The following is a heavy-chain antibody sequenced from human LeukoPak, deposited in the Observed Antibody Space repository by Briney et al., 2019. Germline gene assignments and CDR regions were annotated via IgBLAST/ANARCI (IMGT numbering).Heavy chain of an antibody. D-gene: IGHD2-2*01. CDR1: GVTFRNYA. J-gene: IGHJ6*03. Sequence: GGSLRLSCAASGVTFRNYAFSWVRQAPGKGLEWVSIISGSGSNTHYADSVKGRFTISRDNSKNTLYLQMNSLRAEDTAVYYCARDVGYCSSTSCYSYYYYMDVWGKGTTVTISS. CDR3: ARDVGYCSSTSCYSYYYYMDV. CDR2: ISGSGSNT. V-gene: IGHV3-23*01.